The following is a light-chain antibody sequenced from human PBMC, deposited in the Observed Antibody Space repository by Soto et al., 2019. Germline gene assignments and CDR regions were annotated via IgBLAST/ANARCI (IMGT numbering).Light chain of an antibody. Sequence: QSALTQPASVSGSPGQSITISCTGTSSDVGGYNYVSWFQQHPGKAPKLTIYEASNRPSGVSNRFSGSKSGNTASLTISELQAEDEADYYCTSFTTISTWVFGGGTKLTVL. V-gene: IGLV2-14*01. J-gene: IGLJ3*02. CDR3: TSFTTISTWV. CDR1: SSDVGGYNY. CDR2: EAS.